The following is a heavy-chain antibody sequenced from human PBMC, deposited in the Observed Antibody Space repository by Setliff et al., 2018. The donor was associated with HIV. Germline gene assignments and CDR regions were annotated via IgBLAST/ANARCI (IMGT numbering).Heavy chain of an antibody. CDR1: GPTFSNYA. D-gene: IGHD3-9*01. J-gene: IGHJ3*01. CDR2: ISGGGGGT. V-gene: IGHV3-23*01. Sequence: GASVKVSCVASGPTFSNYAMSWVRQAPGKGLEWVSGISGGGGGTYYADSVKGRFTISRDNSKNTLFLEMNSLRADDTAVYYCAKGTNYDILTGYHAFDVWGQGTMVTVSS. CDR3: AKGTNYDILTGYHAFDV.